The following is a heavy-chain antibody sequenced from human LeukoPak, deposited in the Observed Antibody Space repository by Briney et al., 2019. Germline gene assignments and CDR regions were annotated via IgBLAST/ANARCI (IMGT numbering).Heavy chain of an antibody. V-gene: IGHV4-39*01. CDR1: GGSISISSYY. CDR3: ARLNYYYDSSGYYPSSPFDY. CDR2: IYYSGST. D-gene: IGHD3-22*01. Sequence: PSETLSLTCTVSGGSISISSYYWGWIRQPPGKGLEWIGSIYYSGSTYYNPSLKSRVTISVDTSKNQFPLKLSSVTAADTAVYYCARLNYYYDSSGYYPSSPFDYWGQGTLVTVSS. J-gene: IGHJ4*02.